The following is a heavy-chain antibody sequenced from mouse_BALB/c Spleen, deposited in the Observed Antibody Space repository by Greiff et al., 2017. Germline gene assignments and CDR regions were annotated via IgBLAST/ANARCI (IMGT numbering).Heavy chain of an antibody. CDR3: ARDRYYGSSYAFAY. V-gene: IGHV2-9*02. CDR1: GFSLTSYG. Sequence: VMLVESGPGLVAPSQSLSITCTVSGFSLTSYGVHWVRQPPGKGLEWLGVIWAGGSTNYNSALMSRLSISKDNSKSQVFLKMNSLQTDDTAMYYCARDRYYGSSYAFAYWGQGTLVTVSA. J-gene: IGHJ3*01. CDR2: IWAGGST. D-gene: IGHD1-1*01.